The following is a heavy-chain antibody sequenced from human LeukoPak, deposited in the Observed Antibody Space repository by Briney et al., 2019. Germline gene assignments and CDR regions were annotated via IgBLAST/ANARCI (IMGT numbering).Heavy chain of an antibody. CDR2: INHSGST. D-gene: IGHD5-18*01. V-gene: IGHV4-34*01. Sequence: PSETLSLTCAIYGGSFSGYYWSWIRQPPGKGLEWIGEINHSGSTNYNPSLKSRVTISVDTSKNQFSLKLSSVTAADTAVYYCARVSRPWIQLWFRYYFDYWGQGTLVTVSS. CDR1: GGSFSGYY. J-gene: IGHJ4*02. CDR3: ARVSRPWIQLWFRYYFDY.